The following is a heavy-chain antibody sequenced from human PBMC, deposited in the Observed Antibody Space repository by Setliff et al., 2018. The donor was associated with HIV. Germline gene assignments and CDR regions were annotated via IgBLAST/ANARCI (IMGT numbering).Heavy chain of an antibody. D-gene: IGHD6-25*01. CDR3: ARYSPRGYTLTGPY. V-gene: IGHV4-61*01. J-gene: IGHJ4*02. Sequence: PSETLSLTCTVSGGSVSSGSYYWSWIRQPPGKGLEWIGYIYYSGSTKHNPSLKSRVTISSDTSKNQFSLKLTYVTAADTAVYYCARYSPRGYTLTGPYWGQGALVTVSS. CDR1: GGSVSSGSYY. CDR2: IYYSGST.